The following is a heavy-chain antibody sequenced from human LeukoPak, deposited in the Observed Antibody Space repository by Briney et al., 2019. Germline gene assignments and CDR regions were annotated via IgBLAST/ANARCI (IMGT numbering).Heavy chain of an antibody. Sequence: ASVKVSCKVSGHTLTELSMHWVRRAPGKGLEWMGNFDPEDGETMYAQKFQGRVTMTEDTSTDTAYMELSSLRSEDTAVYYCATDQTGANDAFDIWGQGTMVTVSS. CDR2: FDPEDGET. CDR3: ATDQTGANDAFDI. CDR1: GHTLTELS. J-gene: IGHJ3*02. V-gene: IGHV1-24*01. D-gene: IGHD1-26*01.